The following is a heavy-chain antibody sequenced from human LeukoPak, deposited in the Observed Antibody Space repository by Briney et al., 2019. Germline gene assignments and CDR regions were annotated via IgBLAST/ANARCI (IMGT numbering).Heavy chain of an antibody. CDR2: ISYSGCT. CDR3: ARGGCSSISCYYYYGMDV. V-gene: IGHV4-59*01. Sequence: SETLSLTCTVSGLSISNSYWSGLGQPPGKGLEWVGYISYSGCTNYNPSLTRRVTISVDTSKSQFSLKLSSVTTADTALYYCARGGCSSISCYYYYGMDVWGQGTTVTVSS. CDR1: GLSISNSY. D-gene: IGHD2-2*01. J-gene: IGHJ6*02.